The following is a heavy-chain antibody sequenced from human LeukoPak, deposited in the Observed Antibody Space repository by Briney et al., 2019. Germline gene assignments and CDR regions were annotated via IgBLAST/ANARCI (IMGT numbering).Heavy chain of an antibody. CDR2: FDPEDGET. D-gene: IGHD6-13*01. Sequence: ASVKVSCKVSGYTLTELSMHWVRQAPGKGLEWMGGFDPEDGETIYAQKFQGRVTMTEDTSTDTAYMELSSLRSEDTAVYYCATASSIFSGSSPIDYWGQGTLVTVSS. J-gene: IGHJ4*02. CDR3: ATASSIFSGSSPIDY. V-gene: IGHV1-24*01. CDR1: GYTLTELS.